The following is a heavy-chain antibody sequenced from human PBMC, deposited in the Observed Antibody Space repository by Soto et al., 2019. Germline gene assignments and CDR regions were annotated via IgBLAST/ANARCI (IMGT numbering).Heavy chain of an antibody. D-gene: IGHD3-16*01. J-gene: IGHJ6*02. Sequence: PGGSLRLSCAASGFTFSRYSMNWVRQAPGKGLEWVSSIIISGNSIYYADSVKGRFTISRDNAKNSLYLQMNNMRAEDTAMYYCASLYDSRRGHDYYYHPMDVWGQGTTVTVSS. CDR3: ASLYDSRRGHDYYYHPMDV. CDR1: GFTFSRYS. V-gene: IGHV3-21*01. CDR2: IIISGNSI.